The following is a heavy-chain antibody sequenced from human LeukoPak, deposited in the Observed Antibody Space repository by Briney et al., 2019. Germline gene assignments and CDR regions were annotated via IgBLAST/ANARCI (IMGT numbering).Heavy chain of an antibody. D-gene: IGHD1-26*01. Sequence: SVKVSCKASGGTFSSYAISWVRQAPGQGLEWMGRIIPILGIANYAQKFQGRVTITADKSTSTAYMELSSLRSEDTAVYYCAKDYRYSGSYPSGDYWGQGTLVTVSS. J-gene: IGHJ4*02. CDR3: AKDYRYSGSYPSGDY. V-gene: IGHV1-69*04. CDR2: IIPILGIA. CDR1: GGTFSSYA.